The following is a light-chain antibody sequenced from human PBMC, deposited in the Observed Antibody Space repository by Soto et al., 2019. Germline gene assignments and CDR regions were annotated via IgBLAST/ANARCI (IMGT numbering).Light chain of an antibody. J-gene: IGKJ2*01. V-gene: IGKV3-15*01. Sequence: EVVMTQSPATLSASPGDRVTLSCRASQNLGSNLAWYQQRPGQAPRLLLYGGSTRATGIPARFSGSGSGTEFTVTISSLQSEDFAVYYCQQYNYWPPYTFGQGTNLEFK. CDR3: QQYNYWPPYT. CDR1: QNLGSN. CDR2: GGS.